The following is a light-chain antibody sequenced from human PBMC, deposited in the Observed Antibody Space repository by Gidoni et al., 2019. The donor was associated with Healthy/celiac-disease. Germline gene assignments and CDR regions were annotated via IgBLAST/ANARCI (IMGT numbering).Light chain of an antibody. J-gene: IGLJ2*01. Sequence: QSVLTQPPSVSAAPGQKVTISCSGSSSNIGNNYVSWYQQLPGTAPKLLIYDINKRPSGIPDRFSGSKSGTSATLGITGLQTGDEADYYCGTWDSSLSAVFGGGTKLTVL. CDR1: SSNIGNNY. CDR2: DIN. V-gene: IGLV1-51*01. CDR3: GTWDSSLSAV.